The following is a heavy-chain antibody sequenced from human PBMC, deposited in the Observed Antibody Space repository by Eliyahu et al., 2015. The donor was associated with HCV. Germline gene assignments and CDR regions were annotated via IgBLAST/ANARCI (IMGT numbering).Heavy chain of an antibody. CDR1: GGXXTTYY. CDR2: IHYSGST. D-gene: IGHD6-19*01. J-gene: IGHJ5*02. Sequence: QVQLQESGPGLVKPSETLSLTCTVSGGXXTTYYWSWIRQPPGKGLEWIGYIHYSGSTNYNPSLKSRVTISVDTPKNQFSLNLTSVTAADTAIYYCASGGGGIAVTGTGGWFDPWGQGTLVTVSS. CDR3: ASGGGGIAVTGTGGWFDP. V-gene: IGHV4-59*01.